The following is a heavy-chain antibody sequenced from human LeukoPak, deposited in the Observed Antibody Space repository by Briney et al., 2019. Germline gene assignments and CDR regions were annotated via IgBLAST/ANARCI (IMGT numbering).Heavy chain of an antibody. J-gene: IGHJ4*02. V-gene: IGHV1-3*01. Sequence: ASVKVSCKASGYTFTSYAMHWVRQAPGQRLEWMGWINAGNGNTKYSQKFQGRVTITRDTSASTAYMELSSLRSEDTAVYYCAREYGILTGAYFDYWGQGTLVTVSP. CDR1: GYTFTSYA. CDR2: INAGNGNT. CDR3: AREYGILTGAYFDY. D-gene: IGHD3-9*01.